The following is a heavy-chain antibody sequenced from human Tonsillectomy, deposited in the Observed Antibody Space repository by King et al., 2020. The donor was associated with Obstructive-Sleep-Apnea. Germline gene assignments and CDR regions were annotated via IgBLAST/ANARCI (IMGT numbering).Heavy chain of an antibody. CDR2: ISTRSNAI. V-gene: IGHV3-48*04. D-gene: IGHD5-24*01. CDR3: AREMGGGWFDP. Sequence: VQLVESGGGLVQPGGSLRLSCAASGFTFNTYTMNWVRQAPGKGLEWVSYISTRSNAIYYADSVKGRFTISRDNAKNSLYLQMNSLRAEDTAVYYCAREMGGGWFDPWGQGTLVTVSS. J-gene: IGHJ5*02. CDR1: GFTFNTYT.